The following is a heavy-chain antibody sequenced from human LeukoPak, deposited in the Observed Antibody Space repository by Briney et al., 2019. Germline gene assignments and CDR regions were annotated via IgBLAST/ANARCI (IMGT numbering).Heavy chain of an antibody. CDR2: ISYDGSNK. CDR1: GFTFSSYG. D-gene: IGHD3-10*01. Sequence: GRSLRLSCAASGFTFSSYGMHWVRQAPGKGLEWVAVISYDGSNKYYADSVKGRFTISRDNSKNTLYLQMNSLRAEDTAVYYCTKGGGDHWPNPNYYYYGMDVWSQGTTVTVSS. V-gene: IGHV3-30*18. J-gene: IGHJ6*02. CDR3: TKGGGDHWPNPNYYYYGMDV.